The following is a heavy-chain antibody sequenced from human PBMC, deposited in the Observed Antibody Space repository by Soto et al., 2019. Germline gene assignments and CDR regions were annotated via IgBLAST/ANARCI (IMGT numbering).Heavy chain of an antibody. V-gene: IGHV1-2*02. Sequence: QVQLVQSGAEVKQPGASVKVSCKASGYTFSVYHLHWVRQAPGQGLEWMGWVYPSSGGTSYAQRFEGRVTMTRDTSINTAYMELSRLTSDDTAVYYCAKELQRGLHVWGQGTTVIVSS. CDR1: GYTFSVYH. CDR3: AKELQRGLHV. J-gene: IGHJ6*02. CDR2: VYPSSGGT. D-gene: IGHD1-7*01.